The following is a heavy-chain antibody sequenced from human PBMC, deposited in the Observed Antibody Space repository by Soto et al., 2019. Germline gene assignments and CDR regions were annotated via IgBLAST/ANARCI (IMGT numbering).Heavy chain of an antibody. CDR3: AHTKVSSGFLTS. CDR1: GFSLSVYGVR. CDR2: IHWNDDK. V-gene: IGHV2-5*01. J-gene: IGHJ5*02. D-gene: IGHD3-22*01. Sequence: GSGPTLVNPTQTLTLTCSFSGFSLSVYGVRVIWFRQPPGETLEWLALIHWNDDKRYSPYLKSRLTITKDTSKNQVVLTLTNLDPLDTCTYFCAHTKVSSGFLTSWGQGILVTSPQ.